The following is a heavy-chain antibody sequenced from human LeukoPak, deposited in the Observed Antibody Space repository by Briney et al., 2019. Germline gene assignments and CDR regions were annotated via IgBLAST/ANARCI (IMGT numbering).Heavy chain of an antibody. D-gene: IGHD4-23*01. CDR3: ASNHGGRDDYGGNSGGWFDP. Sequence: GGSLRLSCAASGFTFSSYVMHWVRQAPGKGLEWVAVIWYDGSNKYYADSVKGRFTISRDNSKNTLYLQMNSLRAEDTAVYYCASNHGGRDDYGGNSGGWFDPWGQGTLVTVSS. J-gene: IGHJ5*02. CDR2: IWYDGSNK. V-gene: IGHV3-33*01. CDR1: GFTFSSYV.